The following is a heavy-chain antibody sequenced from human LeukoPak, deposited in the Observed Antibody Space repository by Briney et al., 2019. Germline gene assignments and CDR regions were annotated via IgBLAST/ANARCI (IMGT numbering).Heavy chain of an antibody. CDR1: GYSISSGYY. Sequence: LETLSLTCTVSGYSISSGYYWGWIRQPPGKGLEWIGSIYHSVSTYYNPSLKSRVTISVDTSKNQFSLKLSSVTAADTAVYYCARDRGNLDAFDIWGQGTMVTVSS. CDR3: ARDRGNLDAFDI. J-gene: IGHJ3*02. CDR2: IYHSVST. D-gene: IGHD4-23*01. V-gene: IGHV4-38-2*02.